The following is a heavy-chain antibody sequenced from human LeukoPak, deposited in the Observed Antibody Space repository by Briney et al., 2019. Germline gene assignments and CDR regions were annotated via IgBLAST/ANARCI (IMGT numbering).Heavy chain of an antibody. CDR3: AKAPRYCSSTSCYYYNAMDV. D-gene: IGHD2-2*01. CDR1: GFTVSSNY. V-gene: IGHV3-23*01. J-gene: IGHJ6*02. Sequence: GGSLRLSCAASGFTVSSNYMSWVRQAPGKGLQWVSSISGSGGSTYYADSVKGRFTISRDNSKNTLYLQMNSLRVEDTAVYYCAKAPRYCSSTSCYYYNAMDVWGQGTTVTVSS. CDR2: ISGSGGST.